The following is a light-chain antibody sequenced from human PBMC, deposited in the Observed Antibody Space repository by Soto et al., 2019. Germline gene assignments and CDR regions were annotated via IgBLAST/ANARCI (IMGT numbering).Light chain of an antibody. CDR1: RDDVGGYNY. CDR3: SAYTNIGTLV. CDR2: EVS. Sequence: QSALTQPASVSGSPGQSITISCTGTRDDVGGYNYVSWYQQYPGKAPKLMIYEVSYRPSGVSNRFSGYRSGHTAYLSISGLQAEDAADYYCSAYTNIGTLVFGGGTKLTVL. J-gene: IGLJ3*02. V-gene: IGLV2-14*01.